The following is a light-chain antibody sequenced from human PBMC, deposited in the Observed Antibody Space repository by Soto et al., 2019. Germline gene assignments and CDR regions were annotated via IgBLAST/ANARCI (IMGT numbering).Light chain of an antibody. CDR1: QSVSSY. CDR3: QQRSIWPRT. Sequence: IVLTQSPATLSLSPGERATLSCRASQSVSSYLAWYQQKPGQAPRLLIYDASNRATGIPARFSGSGSGTDFTLTISSLEPEDFAVYYCQQRSIWPRTFGQGTKVDIK. V-gene: IGKV3-11*01. J-gene: IGKJ1*01. CDR2: DAS.